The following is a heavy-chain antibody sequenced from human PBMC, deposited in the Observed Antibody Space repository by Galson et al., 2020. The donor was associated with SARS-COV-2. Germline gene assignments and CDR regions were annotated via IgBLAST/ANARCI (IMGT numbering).Heavy chain of an antibody. Sequence: KIGESLKISCKGSGYSFTSYWISWVRQMPGKGLEWMGRIDPSDSYTNYSPSFQGHVTISADKSISTAYLQWSSLKASDTAMYYCASQLGLYYYYYMDVWGKGTTVTVSS. CDR2: IDPSDSYT. CDR1: GYSFTSYW. V-gene: IGHV5-10-1*01. D-gene: IGHD1-1*01. J-gene: IGHJ6*03. CDR3: ASQLGLYYYYYMDV.